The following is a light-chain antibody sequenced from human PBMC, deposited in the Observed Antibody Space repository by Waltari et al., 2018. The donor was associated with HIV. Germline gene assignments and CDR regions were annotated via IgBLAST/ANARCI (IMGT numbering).Light chain of an antibody. CDR3: LLYVGTGIWV. CDR1: SGSVSSRYS. Sequence: QTVVTQEPSFSVSPGGTVTLTCGLSSGSVSSRYSPSWYQTTPGLPPRILIYDTNTRSSGVPDRFSGSILGNKAALTITGAQSDDESEYYCLLYVGTGIWVFGGGTKLTVL. J-gene: IGLJ3*02. V-gene: IGLV8-61*01. CDR2: DTN.